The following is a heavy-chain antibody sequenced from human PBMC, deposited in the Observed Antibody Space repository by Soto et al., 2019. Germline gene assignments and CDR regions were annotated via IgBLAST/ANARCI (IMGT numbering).Heavy chain of an antibody. D-gene: IGHD3-3*01. CDR3: ARSYLYVFWSGYYVIGYYYYGMDV. V-gene: IGHV1-8*01. J-gene: IGHJ6*02. CDR2: MNPNSSNT. Sequence: ASVKVSCKASGYTFTSYDINWVRQATGQGLEWMGWMNPNSSNTGYAQKFQGRVTMTRNTSISTAYMELSSLRSEDTAVYYCARSYLYVFWSGYYVIGYYYYGMDVWGQGTTVTVSS. CDR1: GYTFTSYD.